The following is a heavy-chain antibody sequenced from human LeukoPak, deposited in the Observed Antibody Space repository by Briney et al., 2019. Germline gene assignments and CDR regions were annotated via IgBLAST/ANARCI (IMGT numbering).Heavy chain of an antibody. V-gene: IGHV4-59*08. Sequence: SSETLSLTCTVSGGSISSYYWSWIRQPPGKGLEWIGYIYYSGSTNYNPSLKSRVTISVDTSKNQFSLKLSSVTAADTAVYHCARHSHSLYYYDSSGFDYWGQGTLVTVSS. CDR1: GGSISSYY. D-gene: IGHD3-22*01. CDR3: ARHSHSLYYYDSSGFDY. J-gene: IGHJ4*02. CDR2: IYYSGST.